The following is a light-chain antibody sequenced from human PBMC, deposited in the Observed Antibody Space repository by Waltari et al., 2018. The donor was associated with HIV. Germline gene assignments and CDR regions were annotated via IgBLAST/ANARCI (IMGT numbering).Light chain of an antibody. Sequence: QSALTQPHSVSGSPGQSLTLSCTGTSTYVDTFFSWYQQHPGKAPKVIIFDVNKRPSGVPDRFSGSKSGNTASLTISGLQAEDEADYYCCSHAGNFIFVFGTGTKVTVL. J-gene: IGLJ1*01. V-gene: IGLV2-11*01. CDR1: STYVDTF. CDR3: CSHAGNFIFV. CDR2: DVN.